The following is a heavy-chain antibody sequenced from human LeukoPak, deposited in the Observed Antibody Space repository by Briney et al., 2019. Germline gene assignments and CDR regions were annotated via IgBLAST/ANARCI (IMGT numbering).Heavy chain of an antibody. V-gene: IGHV3-33*01. D-gene: IGHD3-22*01. Sequence: GGSLRLSCGASGFTFSSYGMHWVRQAPGKGLEWVAVIWYDGSNKYYADSVKGRFTISRDNSKNTLYLQMNSLRAEDTAVYYCARSAGIVVVTPSDYWGQGTLVTVSS. CDR2: IWYDGSNK. CDR3: ARSAGIVVVTPSDY. CDR1: GFTFSSYG. J-gene: IGHJ4*02.